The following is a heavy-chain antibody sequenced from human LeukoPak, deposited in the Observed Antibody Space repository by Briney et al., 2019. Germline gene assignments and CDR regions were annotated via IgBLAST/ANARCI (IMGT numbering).Heavy chain of an antibody. CDR2: IWYDGSNK. CDR3: ASDTTSGSTPYFDY. Sequence: GGSLRLSCAASGFTFDDYAMHWVRQAPGKGLEWVAVIWYDGSNKYYADSVKGRFTISRDNSKNTLYLQMNSLRAEDTAVYYCASDTTSGSTPYFDYWGQGTLVTVSS. D-gene: IGHD5-12*01. V-gene: IGHV3-33*08. J-gene: IGHJ4*02. CDR1: GFTFDDYA.